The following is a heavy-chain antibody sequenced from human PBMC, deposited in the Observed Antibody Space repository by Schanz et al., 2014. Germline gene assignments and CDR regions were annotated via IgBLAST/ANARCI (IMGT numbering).Heavy chain of an antibody. CDR2: LYIRST. D-gene: IGHD5-12*01. CDR3: ARDEGKDGYNLAFDV. J-gene: IGHJ3*01. Sequence: QVQLVESGGGVVQPGGSLRLSCAASGFTFSSYGMHWVRQAPGKGLECVSILYIRSTYYADSVKGRFTISRDNSKNMVFLQMNSLRVEDTAIYYCARDEGKDGYNLAFDVWGQGTLVTVSS. V-gene: IGHV3-NL1*01. CDR1: GFTFSSYG.